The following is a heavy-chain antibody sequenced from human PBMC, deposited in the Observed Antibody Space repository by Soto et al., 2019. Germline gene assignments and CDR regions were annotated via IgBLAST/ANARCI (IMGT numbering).Heavy chain of an antibody. CDR3: ARDTRLEDCYTTSCYSEAWFDP. J-gene: IGHJ5*02. Sequence: QVQLVQSGAEVKKPGASVKVSCKASGYTFANYYINWVRQAPGQGLEWMGVINPSGGSARYTQKFKGRVIMTRDTSTSTVYMELSSLRSEDTAMYYCARDTRLEDCYTTSCYSEAWFDPWGQGTLVTVSS. CDR2: INPSGGSA. V-gene: IGHV1-46*03. CDR1: GYTFANYY. D-gene: IGHD2-2*01.